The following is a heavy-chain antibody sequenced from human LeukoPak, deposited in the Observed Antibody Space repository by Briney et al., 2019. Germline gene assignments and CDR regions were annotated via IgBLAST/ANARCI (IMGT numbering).Heavy chain of an antibody. J-gene: IGHJ5*02. D-gene: IGHD6-13*01. CDR2: IIPIFGTA. Sequence: SVRVSCKASGVTFSSYAISWVRQAPGQGLEWMGGIIPIFGTANYAQRFQGRVTLTTDESTSTAYMELSSLRSEDKAVYYCARVIRSRYLAPWGQGTLVTV. CDR1: GVTFSSYA. V-gene: IGHV1-69*05. CDR3: ARVIRSRYLAP.